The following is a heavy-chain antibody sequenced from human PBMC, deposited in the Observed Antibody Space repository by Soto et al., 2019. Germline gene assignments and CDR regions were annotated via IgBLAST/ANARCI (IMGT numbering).Heavy chain of an antibody. D-gene: IGHD2-15*01. V-gene: IGHV3-33*06. CDR2: VWFDGSLK. CDR1: GFTFSAYN. Sequence: QVQLVESGGGVVQPGRSLRLSCVTYGFTFSAYNMHWVRQAPGKGLEWVGVVWFDGSLKYYGDSVKGRFSVSRDSSKNTVYVEMDSLRPEDTAVYYCAKALVVSQVTYNWLDSWGQGTLVTVSS. J-gene: IGHJ5*01. CDR3: AKALVVSQVTYNWLDS.